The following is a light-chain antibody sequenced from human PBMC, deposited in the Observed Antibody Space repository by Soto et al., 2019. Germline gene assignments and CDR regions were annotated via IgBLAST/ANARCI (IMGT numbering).Light chain of an antibody. CDR3: QQYGSSRWT. V-gene: IGKV3-20*01. CDR2: GAS. J-gene: IGKJ1*01. Sequence: EIVLSQSPGTVSLSPGERATLTCRASQSVSSSYLAWYQQKPGQAPRLLIYGASNRATGIPDRFSGSGSGTDFTLTISRLEPEDFAMYYCQQYGSSRWTFAQGTKVDIK. CDR1: QSVSSSY.